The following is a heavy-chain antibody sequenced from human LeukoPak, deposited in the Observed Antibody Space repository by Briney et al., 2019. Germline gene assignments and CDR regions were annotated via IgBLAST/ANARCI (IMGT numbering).Heavy chain of an antibody. CDR2: IYSRGST. Sequence: GGSLRLSCAASGFTVSSNYMSWVRQAPGKGLEWVSVIYSRGSTYYADSVKGRFTISRHNSKNTLYLQMNSLRAEDTAVYYCAREVYGSGSYYKGNWFDPWGQGTLVTVSS. V-gene: IGHV3-53*04. CDR1: GFTVSSNY. CDR3: AREVYGSGSYYKGNWFDP. D-gene: IGHD3-10*01. J-gene: IGHJ5*02.